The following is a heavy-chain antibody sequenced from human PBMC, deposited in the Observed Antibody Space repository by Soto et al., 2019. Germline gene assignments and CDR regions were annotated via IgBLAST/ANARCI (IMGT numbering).Heavy chain of an antibody. CDR1: GGTFSSYA. Sequence: GASVKVSCKASGGTFSSYAMSWVRQAPGQGLEWMGGIIPIFGTANYAQKFQGRVTITADKSTSTAYMELSSLRSEDTAVYYCASYAPAYYDSSGPSKSFDYWGQGTLVTVSS. CDR3: ASYAPAYYDSSGPSKSFDY. D-gene: IGHD3-22*01. J-gene: IGHJ4*02. V-gene: IGHV1-69*06. CDR2: IIPIFGTA.